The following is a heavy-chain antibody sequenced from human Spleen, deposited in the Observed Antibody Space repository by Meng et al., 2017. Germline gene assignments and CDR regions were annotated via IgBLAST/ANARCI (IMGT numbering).Heavy chain of an antibody. J-gene: IGHJ5*02. CDR3: VRSRAWVRTGFDP. CDR1: GDSISSSDSY. Sequence: QPQLQDSGPGLVKPSETLSLTCSLSGDSISSSDSYWGWIRQSPGKGLEWIGSIGHSGFTYYTPSLESRVTVSVDTSRSQFSLELTSVTAADTAVYYCVRSRAWVRTGFDPWGQGTLVTVSS. D-gene: IGHD1/OR15-1a*01. CDR2: IGHSGFT. V-gene: IGHV4-39*01.